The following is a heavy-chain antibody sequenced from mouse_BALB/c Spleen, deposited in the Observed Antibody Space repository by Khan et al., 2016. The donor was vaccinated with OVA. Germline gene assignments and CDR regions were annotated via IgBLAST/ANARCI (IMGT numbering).Heavy chain of an antibody. D-gene: IGHD1-1*01. CDR2: IPYSGNT. V-gene: IGHV3-2*02. Sequence: EVQLQESGPGLVKPSQSLSLTCTVTGYSITSDYAWNWIRQFPGNKLEWMCFIPYSGNTNYNPTLTSRISITRDTSKNQFFLQLNSVTTEDTATYYCARVYGGDFDYWGQGTTLTVSS. CDR3: ARVYGGDFDY. CDR1: GYSITSDYA. J-gene: IGHJ2*01.